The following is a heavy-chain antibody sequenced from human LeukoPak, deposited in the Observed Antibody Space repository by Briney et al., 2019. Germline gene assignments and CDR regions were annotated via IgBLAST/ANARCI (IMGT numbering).Heavy chain of an antibody. J-gene: IGHJ5*02. D-gene: IGHD3-22*01. CDR1: GFTFSSYA. V-gene: IGHV3-23*01. CDR3: ARDQHYYDSSGYSNWFGP. CDR2: ISGSGGST. Sequence: PGGSLRLSCAASGFTFSSYAMSWVRQAPGKGLEWVSAISGSGGSTYYADSVKGRFTISRDNAKNSLYLQMNSLRAEDTAVYYCARDQHYYDSSGYSNWFGPWGQGTLVTVSS.